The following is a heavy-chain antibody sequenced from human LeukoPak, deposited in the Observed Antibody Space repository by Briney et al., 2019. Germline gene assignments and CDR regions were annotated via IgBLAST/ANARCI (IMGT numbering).Heavy chain of an antibody. CDR2: ISSSGTYI. J-gene: IGHJ5*02. D-gene: IGHD6-13*01. CDR3: ARDRVGNRGGSSWSHWFDP. Sequence: PGGSLRLSCAASGFTFSRFSMNWVRQAPGKGLEWVSSISSSGTYIYYADSVKGRFTISRDNSKNTLYLQMNSLRAEDTAVYYCARDRVGNRGGSSWSHWFDPWGQGTLVTVSS. V-gene: IGHV3-21*04. CDR1: GFTFSRFS.